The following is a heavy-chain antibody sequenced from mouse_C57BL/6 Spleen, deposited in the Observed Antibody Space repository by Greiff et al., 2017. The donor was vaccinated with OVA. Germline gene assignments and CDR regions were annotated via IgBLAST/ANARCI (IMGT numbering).Heavy chain of an antibody. J-gene: IGHJ1*03. CDR3: ARYRGYYWYFDV. Sequence: EVQGVESGGGLVQPGGSLSLSCAASGFTFTDYYMSWVRQPPGKALEWLGFIRNKANGYTTEYSASVKGRFTISRDNSQSILYLQMNALRAEDSATYYCARYRGYYWYFDVWGTGTTVTVSS. CDR2: IRNKANGYTT. V-gene: IGHV7-3*01. CDR1: GFTFTDYY. D-gene: IGHD2-2*01.